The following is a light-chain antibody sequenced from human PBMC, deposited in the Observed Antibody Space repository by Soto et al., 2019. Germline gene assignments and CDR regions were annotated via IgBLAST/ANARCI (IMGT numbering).Light chain of an antibody. CDR2: GAS. CDR1: QSVDTTF. V-gene: IGKV3-20*01. CDR3: QQYMSSVT. Sequence: EIVLTQSPGSLSLSPGQRATLSCRASQSVDTTFFAWYQKKPGQAPRLLIYGASKRATGIPDRFSGSGSGTSVTLIISRLEPEDFAVYYCQQYMSSVTFGQGTKVEIK. J-gene: IGKJ1*01.